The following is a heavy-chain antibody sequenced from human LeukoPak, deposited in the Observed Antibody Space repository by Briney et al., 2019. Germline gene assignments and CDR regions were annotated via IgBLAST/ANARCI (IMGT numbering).Heavy chain of an antibody. CDR2: ISSSGSTI. D-gene: IGHD1-26*01. V-gene: IGHV3-48*03. CDR1: GFTFSSYE. CDR3: AKSLNRRWELLHRGANWFDP. Sequence: GGSLRLSCAASGFTFSSYEMNWVRQAPGKGLEWVSYISSSGSTIYYADSVKGRFTISRDNAKNSLYLQMNSLRAEDTAVYYCAKSLNRRWELLHRGANWFDPWGQGTLVTVSS. J-gene: IGHJ5*02.